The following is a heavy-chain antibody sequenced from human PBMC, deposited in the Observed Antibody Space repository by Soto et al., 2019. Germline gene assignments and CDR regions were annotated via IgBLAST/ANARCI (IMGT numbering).Heavy chain of an antibody. J-gene: IGHJ6*03. Sequence: SVKVSCKASGGTFSSYTISWVRQTPGRGLEWMGRIIPILGMANYAQKFQGRVTITADKSTSTAYMELSSLRSEDTAVYYCARSYCGYGGYYYYLDGWGKGTTVTVSS. V-gene: IGHV1-69*02. CDR2: IIPILGMA. CDR1: GGTFSSYT. CDR3: ARSYCGYGGYYYYLDG. D-gene: IGHD5-12*01.